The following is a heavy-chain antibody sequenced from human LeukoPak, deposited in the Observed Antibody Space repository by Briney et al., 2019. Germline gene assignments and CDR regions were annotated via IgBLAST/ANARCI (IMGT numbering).Heavy chain of an antibody. D-gene: IGHD4-17*01. CDR2: IYYSGST. Sequence: PSETLSLTCTVSGGSISSSSYYWGWIRQPPGKGLEWIGSIYYSGSTYYNPSLKSRVTISVDTSKNQFSLKLSSVTAADTAVYYCARFNDYGDYRYYYGMDVWGQGTTVTVSS. V-gene: IGHV4-39*07. CDR1: GGSISSSSYY. J-gene: IGHJ6*02. CDR3: ARFNDYGDYRYYYGMDV.